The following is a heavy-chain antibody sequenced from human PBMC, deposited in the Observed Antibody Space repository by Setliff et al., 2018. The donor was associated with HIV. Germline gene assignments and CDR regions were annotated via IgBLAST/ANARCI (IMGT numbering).Heavy chain of an antibody. CDR1: GGSISSSSYY. D-gene: IGHD6-25*01. J-gene: IGHJ2*01. Sequence: SETLSLTCTVSGGSISSSSYYWGWIRQPPGKGLEWIGSIYYSGSTYYNPSLKSRVTISVDTSKNQFPLKLSSVTAADTAVYYCASLSTPARYFDLWGRGTLVTVSS. V-gene: IGHV4-39*01. CDR2: IYYSGST. CDR3: ASLSTPARYFDL.